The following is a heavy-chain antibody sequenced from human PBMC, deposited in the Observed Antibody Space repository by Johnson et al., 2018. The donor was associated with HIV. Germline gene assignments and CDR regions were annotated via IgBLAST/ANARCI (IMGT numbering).Heavy chain of an antibody. J-gene: IGHJ3*02. CDR2: IKDDGSEK. Sequence: VQLVESGGGLVQPGGSLRLSCAASGFTFSSYWMSWVRQAPGKGLEWVANIKDDGSEKSYVDSVKGRFTISRDNARNSLYLQMDSLRPGDSAVYYCARDGVYSSPHDAFDIWGQGTMVTVSS. D-gene: IGHD6-13*01. V-gene: IGHV3-7*05. CDR1: GFTFSSYW. CDR3: ARDGVYSSPHDAFDI.